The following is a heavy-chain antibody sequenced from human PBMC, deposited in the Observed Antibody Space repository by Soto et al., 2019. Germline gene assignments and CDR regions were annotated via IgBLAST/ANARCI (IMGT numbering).Heavy chain of an antibody. Sequence: GGSLRLSCAASGFTFSSYGMHWVRQAPGKGLEWVAVVRYDGSYKDYADSVKGRFTISRDSSKNTVSLEMTSLRAEDTAVYYCAKGGRQWLVTSDFNYWGQGALVTVSS. CDR3: AKGGRQWLVTSDFNY. CDR1: GFTFSSYG. V-gene: IGHV3-30*02. D-gene: IGHD6-19*01. CDR2: VRYDGSYK. J-gene: IGHJ4*02.